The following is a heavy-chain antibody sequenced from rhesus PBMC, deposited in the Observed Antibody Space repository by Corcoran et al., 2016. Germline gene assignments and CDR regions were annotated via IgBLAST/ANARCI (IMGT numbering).Heavy chain of an antibody. J-gene: IGHJ2*01. V-gene: IGHV4S12*01. CDR2: IYSNSEST. D-gene: IGHD4-17*01. CDR3: ARTSVTPYWYFDL. CDR1: GGSIRSGYYY. Sequence: QVQLQESGPGVVKPSETLALTCAGSGGSIRSGYYYWGWVRPPPGRGLEWGGGIYSNSESTNYNPSLKSRVTISKDTSKNQFSLKLSSVTAADTAVYYCARTSVTPYWYFDLWGPGTPITISS.